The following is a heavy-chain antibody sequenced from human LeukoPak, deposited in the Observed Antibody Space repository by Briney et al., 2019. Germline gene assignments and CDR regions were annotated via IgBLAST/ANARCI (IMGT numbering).Heavy chain of an antibody. J-gene: IGHJ5*02. Sequence: SETLSLTCTVSGGSISRSYWSWMRQPAGKGLEWIGRIYTSGSTNYNPSLKSRVTMSVDTSKNQFSLKLSSVTAADTAVYYCARLEQNWFDPWGQGTLVTVSS. CDR3: ARLEQNWFDP. CDR2: IYTSGST. CDR1: GGSISRSY. V-gene: IGHV4-4*07.